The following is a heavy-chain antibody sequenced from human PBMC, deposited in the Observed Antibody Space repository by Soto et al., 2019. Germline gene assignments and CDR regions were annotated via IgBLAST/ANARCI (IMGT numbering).Heavy chain of an antibody. CDR1: GFTFSSYA. V-gene: IGHV3-30-3*01. D-gene: IGHD6-19*01. CDR2: ISYDGRNK. J-gene: IGHJ4*02. CDR3: ARESLGSGWYGTYFDY. Sequence: QVQLVESGGGVVQPGRSLRLSCAASGFTFSSYAMQWVRQAPGKGLEWVAVISYDGRNKYYADSVKGPFTITRDNSKNTLYLQMYRLRAEDTAAYYCARESLGSGWYGTYFDYWGQVTLVTVAS.